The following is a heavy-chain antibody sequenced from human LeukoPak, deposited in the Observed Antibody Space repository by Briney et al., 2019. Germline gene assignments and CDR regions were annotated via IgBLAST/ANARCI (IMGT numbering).Heavy chain of an antibody. CDR2: IRYDGSNK. CDR3: AKGDSSGYYPFDY. J-gene: IGHJ4*02. V-gene: IGHV3-30*02. Sequence: PGGSLRLSCAASGFTFSSYGMHWVRQAPGKGLEWVAFIRYDGSNKYYADSVKGRFTISRDNSKNTLYLQMNSLRAEYTAVYYCAKGDSSGYYPFDYWGQGTLVTVSS. CDR1: GFTFSSYG. D-gene: IGHD3-22*01.